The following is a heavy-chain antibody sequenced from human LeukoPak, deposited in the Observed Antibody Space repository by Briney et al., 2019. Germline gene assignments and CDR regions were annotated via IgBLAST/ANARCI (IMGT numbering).Heavy chain of an antibody. CDR1: GDSINNYY. V-gene: IGHV4-59*12. J-gene: IGHJ3*02. CDR3: ARVPLRAVTRGAFDI. D-gene: IGHD4-17*01. Sequence: PSETLSLTCTVSGDSINNYYWSWIRQPPGKGLEWIGYIYYTGSTNYNPSLKSRVAMSVDTSKNQFSLKLSSVTAADTAVYYCARVPLRAVTRGAFDIWGQGTMVTVSS. CDR2: IYYTGST.